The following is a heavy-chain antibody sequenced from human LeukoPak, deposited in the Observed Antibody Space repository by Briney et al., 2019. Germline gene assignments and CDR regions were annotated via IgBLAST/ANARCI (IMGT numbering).Heavy chain of an antibody. CDR3: ARDYYDSSGYYYVLDY. CDR1: GFTFSSHS. CDR2: ISTSSSNI. V-gene: IGHV3-48*04. J-gene: IGHJ4*02. D-gene: IGHD3-22*01. Sequence: GGSLRLSCAVSGFTFSSHSMNWVRQAPGKGLEWVSYISTSSSNIYYADSVKGRFTISRDNAKNSLYLQMNSLRAEDTAVYYCARDYYDSSGYYYVLDYWGQGTLVTVSS.